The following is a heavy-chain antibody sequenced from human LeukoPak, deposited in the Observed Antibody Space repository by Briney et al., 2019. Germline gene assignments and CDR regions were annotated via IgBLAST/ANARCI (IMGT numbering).Heavy chain of an antibody. CDR3: ARHPPESFFDY. Sequence: PSETLSLTCTVWGGFISSYYWSWLRQPPGKGLEWIAYIYYSGGTNYNPSLKSRVTISVDTSKNQFSLKLSSVTAADTAVYYCARHPPESFFDYWGQGTLVTVSS. V-gene: IGHV4-59*08. J-gene: IGHJ4*02. D-gene: IGHD1-26*01. CDR1: GGFISSYY. CDR2: IYYSGGT.